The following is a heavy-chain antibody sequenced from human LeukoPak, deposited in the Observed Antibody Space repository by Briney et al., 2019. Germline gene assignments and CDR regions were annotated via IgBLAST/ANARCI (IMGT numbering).Heavy chain of an antibody. D-gene: IGHD6-19*01. CDR2: IYTCGST. Sequence: SETLSLTCTVSGGSISSGSYYWSWIRQPAGTGLEWIGRIYTCGSTNYNPSLKSRVTISVDTSKNQFSLKLSSVTAADTAVYYCARAVESSGWYTFYYFDYWGQGTLVTVSS. CDR1: GGSISSGSYY. V-gene: IGHV4-61*02. J-gene: IGHJ4*02. CDR3: ARAVESSGWYTFYYFDY.